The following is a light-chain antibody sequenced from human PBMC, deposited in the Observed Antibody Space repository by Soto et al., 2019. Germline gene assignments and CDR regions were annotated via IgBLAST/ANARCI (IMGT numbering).Light chain of an antibody. CDR1: SSDVGGYNY. CDR2: DVN. Sequence: VLTQPRSVSGSPGQSVTISCTGTSSDVGGYNYVSWYQQHPGKAPKLMIYDVNKRPSGVPDRFSGSKSDNTASLTISGLQAEDEADYYCCSYAGSSYVFGAGTKVTVL. J-gene: IGLJ1*01. V-gene: IGLV2-11*01. CDR3: CSYAGSSYV.